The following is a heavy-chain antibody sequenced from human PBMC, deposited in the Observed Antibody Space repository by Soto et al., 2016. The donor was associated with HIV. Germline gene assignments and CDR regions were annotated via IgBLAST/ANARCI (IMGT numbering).Heavy chain of an antibody. J-gene: IGHJ4*02. D-gene: IGHD3-3*01. V-gene: IGHV3-15*01. CDR2: IQSKSDGGTT. CDR3: TTGFSRRWADY. Sequence: EVQLVESGGGLVKPGESLRLPCAASGFTFNKVWMSWVRQAPGKGLEWVGRIQSKSDGGTTDYAAFVKGRFNISRDDSKNTVYMDIQTLKTEDAGVYFCTTGFSRRWADYWGQGTQVIVSS. CDR1: GFTFNKVW.